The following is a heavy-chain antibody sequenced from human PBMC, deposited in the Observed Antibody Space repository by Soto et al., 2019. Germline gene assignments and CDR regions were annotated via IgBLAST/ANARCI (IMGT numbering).Heavy chain of an antibody. V-gene: IGHV4-59*01. Sequence: PSETLSLTCTVSGGSINNYYWSWIRQPPGKGLEFIAYIYYSGGANYNPSLRSRVTISVDTSKNQFSLKLRSVTAADTAVYYCARGDDYVWGSYRLNDAFDIWGQGTMVTVSS. CDR2: IYYSGGA. D-gene: IGHD3-16*02. CDR3: ARGDDYVWGSYRLNDAFDI. J-gene: IGHJ3*02. CDR1: GGSINNYY.